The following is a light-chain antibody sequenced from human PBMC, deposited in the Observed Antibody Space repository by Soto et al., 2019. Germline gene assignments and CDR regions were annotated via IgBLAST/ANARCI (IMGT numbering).Light chain of an antibody. J-gene: IGKJ2*01. Sequence: IVLTQSPGTLSLSPGERATLSCRASQSVSSNFLAWYQQKPGQAPRLLIYGASSRATGIPDRFSGSGSGTDFTLIISRLEPEDFAVYYCQQYGSSLYTFGQGTKLEIK. CDR1: QSVSSNF. CDR3: QQYGSSLYT. CDR2: GAS. V-gene: IGKV3-20*01.